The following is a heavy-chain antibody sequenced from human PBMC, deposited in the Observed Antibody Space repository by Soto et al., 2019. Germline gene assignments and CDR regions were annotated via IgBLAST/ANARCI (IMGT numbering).Heavy chain of an antibody. CDR1: GYTFTSYA. D-gene: IGHD6-13*01. V-gene: IGHV1-3*01. CDR3: ARGGIAAAGNYNDY. J-gene: IGHJ4*02. Sequence: ASVKVSCKASGYTFTSYAMHWVRQAPGQRLEWMGWINAGNGNTKYSQKFQGRVTITRDTSASTAYMELSSLRSEDTAVYYCARGGIAAAGNYNDYWGQGTLVTVSS. CDR2: INAGNGNT.